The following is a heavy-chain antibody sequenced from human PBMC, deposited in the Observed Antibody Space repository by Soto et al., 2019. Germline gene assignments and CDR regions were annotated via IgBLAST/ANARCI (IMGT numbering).Heavy chain of an antibody. V-gene: IGHV4-31*03. CDR3: AASCVGCGGFNYYGMDV. Sequence: SETLSLTCTVSGGSIGSGGYYWSWIRQHPGKGLEWIGYIYYSGSTYYNPSLKSRVTISVDTSKNQFSLKLSSVTAADTAVYYCAASCVGCGGFNYYGMDVWGQGTTVTVSS. CDR1: GGSIGSGGYY. J-gene: IGHJ6*02. CDR2: IYYSGST. D-gene: IGHD2-21*01.